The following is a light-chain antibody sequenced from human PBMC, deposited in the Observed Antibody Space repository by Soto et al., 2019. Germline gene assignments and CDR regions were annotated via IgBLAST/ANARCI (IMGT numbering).Light chain of an antibody. CDR3: MQALQTPGT. CDR2: WAS. J-gene: IGKJ3*01. CDR1: QSVLYSSYNKNY. V-gene: IGKV4-1*01. Sequence: DIVMTQSPDSLAVSLGERATINCKSSQSVLYSSYNKNYLAWYQQRPGQPPKLLIYWASTRSSGVPDRFSGSGSGTDFTLKISRVEAEDVGVYYCMQALQTPGTFGPGTKVDI.